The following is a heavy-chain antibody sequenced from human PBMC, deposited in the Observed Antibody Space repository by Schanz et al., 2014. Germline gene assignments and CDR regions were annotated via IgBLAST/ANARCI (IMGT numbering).Heavy chain of an antibody. V-gene: IGHV1-69*02. CDR3: ARGYGDSPADY. CDR1: GGTFSTYT. D-gene: IGHD4-17*01. CDR2: IIPILGIA. J-gene: IGHJ4*02. Sequence: QVQLVQSGAEVKKPGSSVKVSCKASGGTFSTYTISWVRQAPGQGLEWMGRIIPILGIANYAQKFQGRVTITADKSTFTAYIDVSSLRSEDTAGYYCARGYGDSPADYWGQGTLVTVSS.